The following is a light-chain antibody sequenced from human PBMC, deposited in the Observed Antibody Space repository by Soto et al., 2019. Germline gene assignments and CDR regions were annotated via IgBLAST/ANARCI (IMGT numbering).Light chain of an antibody. CDR1: QDINKY. CDR2: ATS. V-gene: IGKV1-39*01. CDR3: QQSYSSPYT. J-gene: IGKJ2*01. Sequence: DIQMTQSPSSLSAAVGVSVTITCRASQDINKYLNWYHQTPGKAPKLLVFATSTLHNGVPSRFSGSRSGTDFSLTITSLQPEDFATYYCQQSYSSPYTFGQGTKLEIK.